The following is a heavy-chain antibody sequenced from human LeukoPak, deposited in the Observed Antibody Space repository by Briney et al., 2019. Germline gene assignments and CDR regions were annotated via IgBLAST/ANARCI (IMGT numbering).Heavy chain of an antibody. J-gene: IGHJ4*02. D-gene: IGHD1-1*01. CDR2: IRQDGGEQ. Sequence: GGSLRLSCEASGFTFSNDWMGWVRQAPGRGREGVANIRQDGGEQYYMDSVKGRFTISRDNGKNSAYPQMNRLRVEDTAVYYCTKGGWNTPYGGYWGQGTLVTVSS. V-gene: IGHV3-7*03. CDR1: GFTFSNDW. CDR3: TKGGWNTPYGGY.